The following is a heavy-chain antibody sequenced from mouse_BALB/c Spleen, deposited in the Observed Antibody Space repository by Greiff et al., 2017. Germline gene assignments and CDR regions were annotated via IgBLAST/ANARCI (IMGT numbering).Heavy chain of an antibody. Sequence: DVHLVESGGDLVKPGGSLKLSCAASGFTFSSYGMSWVRQTPDKRLEWVATISSGGSYTYYPDSVKGRFTISRDNAKNTLYLQMSSLKSEDTAMYYCARGEWFAYWGQGTLVTVSA. CDR2: ISSGGSYT. CDR1: GFTFSSYG. CDR3: ARGEWFAY. V-gene: IGHV5-6*01. J-gene: IGHJ3*01.